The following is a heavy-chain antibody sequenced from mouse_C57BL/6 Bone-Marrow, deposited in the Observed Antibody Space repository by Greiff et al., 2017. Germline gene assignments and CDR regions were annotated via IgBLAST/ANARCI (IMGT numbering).Heavy chain of an antibody. CDR1: GFNIKDDY. J-gene: IGHJ2*01. CDR2: IDPENGDT. CDR3: TTDGYWFDY. V-gene: IGHV14-4*01. D-gene: IGHD2-3*01. Sequence: VQLQQSGAELVRPGASVKLSCTASGFNIKDDYMHWVKQRPEQGLEWIGWIDPENGDTKYASKFQGKATITADTSSNTAYLQLSSLTSEDTAVYYCTTDGYWFDYWGQGTTLTVSS.